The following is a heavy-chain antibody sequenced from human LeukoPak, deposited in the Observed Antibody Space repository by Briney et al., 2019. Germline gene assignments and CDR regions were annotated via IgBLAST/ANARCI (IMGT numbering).Heavy chain of an antibody. CDR2: ISYDGSNK. Sequence: GRSLRLSCAASGFTFSSYAMHWVRQAPGKGLEWVAVISYDGSNKYYADSVKGRFTISRDNSKNTLYLQMNSLRAEDTAVYYCARALIDYDYVWGSYSPLAFAYWGQGTLVTVSS. D-gene: IGHD3-16*01. J-gene: IGHJ4*02. V-gene: IGHV3-30-3*01. CDR1: GFTFSSYA. CDR3: ARALIDYDYVWGSYSPLAFAY.